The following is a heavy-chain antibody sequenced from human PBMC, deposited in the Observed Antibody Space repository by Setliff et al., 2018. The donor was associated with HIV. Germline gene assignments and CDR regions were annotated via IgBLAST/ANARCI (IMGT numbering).Heavy chain of an antibody. J-gene: IGHJ4*02. CDR1: GGSFSDYY. CDR2: INHSGTT. Sequence: KPSETLSLTCAVYGGSFSDYYWSWIRQPPGKGLEWIGEINHSGTTNYNPSLKSRVTLSVDTSKNQFSLMLGSVTPADTAVYYCARSLRRSRAFGGVIVNFGYFDYWGQGTPVTVSS. CDR3: ARSLRRSRAFGGVIVNFGYFDY. D-gene: IGHD3-16*02. V-gene: IGHV4-34*01.